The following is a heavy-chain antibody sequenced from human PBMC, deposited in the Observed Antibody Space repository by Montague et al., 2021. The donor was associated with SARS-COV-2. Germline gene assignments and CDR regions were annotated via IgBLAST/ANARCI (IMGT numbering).Heavy chain of an antibody. CDR1: GFTFSNYE. V-gene: IGHV3-48*03. Sequence: FLRLSCAASGFTFSNYEMSWVRQAPGKGLEWLSYIRSSGSTIYYADSVKGRFTISRDNAKNSLYLQMNSLRAEDTAVYYCARDTPYYYGSGSYYEPRRVFDYWGQGTLVTVSS. D-gene: IGHD3-10*01. CDR2: IRSSGSTI. J-gene: IGHJ4*02. CDR3: ARDTPYYYGSGSYYEPRRVFDY.